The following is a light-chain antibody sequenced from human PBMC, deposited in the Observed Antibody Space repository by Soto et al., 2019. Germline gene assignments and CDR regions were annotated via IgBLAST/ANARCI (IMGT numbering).Light chain of an antibody. Sequence: DIQMTQSPSTLSASVGDRVTITCRASHSMSSWLAWYQQKPGKAPKVLIYDASRLESGVPSRFSGSESGTEFTLTISSLHPDDFATYYCQQYHSYWTFGQGTKVDIK. V-gene: IGKV1-5*01. CDR1: HSMSSW. CDR3: QQYHSYWT. J-gene: IGKJ1*01. CDR2: DAS.